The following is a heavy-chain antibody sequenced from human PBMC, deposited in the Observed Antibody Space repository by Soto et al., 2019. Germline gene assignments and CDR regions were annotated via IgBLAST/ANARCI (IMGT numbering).Heavy chain of an antibody. V-gene: IGHV3-30-3*01. J-gene: IGHJ4*02. CDR2: ISYDGSNK. CDR3: ARGGDIVVVPAAMPLDY. D-gene: IGHD2-2*01. Sequence: PGGSLRLSCAASGFTFSSYAMHWVRQAPGKGLEWVAVISYDGSNKYYADSVKGRFTISRDNSKNTLYLQMNSLRAEDTAVYYCARGGDIVVVPAAMPLDYWGQGTLVTVSS. CDR1: GFTFSSYA.